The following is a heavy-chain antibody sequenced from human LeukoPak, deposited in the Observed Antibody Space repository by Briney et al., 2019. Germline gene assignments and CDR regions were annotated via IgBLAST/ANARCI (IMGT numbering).Heavy chain of an antibody. CDR1: GFTFSDYY. CDR3: ARVRDYYDSSGYYPYFDY. CDR2: ISSSGSTI. V-gene: IGHV3-11*01. Sequence: SGGSLRLSCAASGFTFSDYYMSWIRQAPGKGLEWVSYISSSGSTIYYADSVKGRFTISRDNAKNSLYLQMNSLRAEDTAVYYCARVRDYYDSSGYYPYFDYWGQGTLVTVSS. D-gene: IGHD3-22*01. J-gene: IGHJ4*02.